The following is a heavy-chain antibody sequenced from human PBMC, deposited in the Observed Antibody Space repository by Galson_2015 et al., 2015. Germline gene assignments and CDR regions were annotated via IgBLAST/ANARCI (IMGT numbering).Heavy chain of an antibody. CDR3: ARRAYGSGSPWV. J-gene: IGHJ4*02. Sequence: CAISGDSVSSNSATWNWLRQSPSRGLEWLGRTFYRSKWYNDYAVSVKSRMTVNPDTSKNQFSLQLNSVTPDDTAIYYCARRAYGSGSPWVWGQGTLVTVSS. V-gene: IGHV6-1*01. D-gene: IGHD3-10*01. CDR2: TFYRSKWYN. CDR1: GDSVSSNSAT.